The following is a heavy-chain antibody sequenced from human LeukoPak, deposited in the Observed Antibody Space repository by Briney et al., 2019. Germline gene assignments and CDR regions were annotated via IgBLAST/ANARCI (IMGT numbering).Heavy chain of an antibody. Sequence: PGGSLRLSCAASGFTFSGSAMHWVRQASGKGLEWVGRIRSKANSYATAYAASVKGRFTISRDDSKNTAYLQMNSLKTEGTAVYYCTSIYCSSTSCYCYWGQGTLVTVSS. D-gene: IGHD2-2*01. J-gene: IGHJ4*02. CDR1: GFTFSGSA. V-gene: IGHV3-73*01. CDR2: IRSKANSYAT. CDR3: TSIYCSSTSCYCY.